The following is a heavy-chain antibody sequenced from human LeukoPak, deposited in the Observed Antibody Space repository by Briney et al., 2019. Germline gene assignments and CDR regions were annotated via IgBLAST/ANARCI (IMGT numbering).Heavy chain of an antibody. CDR3: ARALGYSYGYAVAY. Sequence: GGSLRVSCAASGFIFSNYNMNWVRQTPGKGLEWLSYISSSSGTIYYADSVKGRFTISGDNAKNSLHLQMNSLRAEDTAVYYCARALGYSYGYAVAYRGQGTLVTVSS. CDR1: GFIFSNYN. CDR2: ISSSSGTI. J-gene: IGHJ4*02. D-gene: IGHD5-18*01. V-gene: IGHV3-48*01.